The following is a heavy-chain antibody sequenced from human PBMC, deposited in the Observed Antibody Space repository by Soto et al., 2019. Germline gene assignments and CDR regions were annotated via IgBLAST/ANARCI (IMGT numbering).Heavy chain of an antibody. CDR3: VKDLAPRDPYKTQLGS. J-gene: IGHJ5*02. CDR1: GFTFSIYA. Sequence: GGSLRLSCSASGFTFSIYAMHWVRKAPGKELEYVSAVSTNGGTSYYADSVKGRFTISRDNSRNTLYLQMHSLRPEDTAVYYFVKDLAPRDPYKTQLGSWGLGTLVTVSS. V-gene: IGHV3-64D*06. D-gene: IGHD1-1*01. CDR2: VSTNGGTS.